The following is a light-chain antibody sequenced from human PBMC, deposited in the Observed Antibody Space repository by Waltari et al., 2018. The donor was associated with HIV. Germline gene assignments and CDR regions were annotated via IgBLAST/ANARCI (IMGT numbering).Light chain of an antibody. J-gene: IGLJ2*01. Sequence: QSALTQPASVSGSPGQSITISCTGTSSDVGGSNYVSWYQQHHGKAPKLMIYDVSNRPSGVSNRFSGSKSGNTASLTISGLQAEDEADYYCSSYTSSSSVVFGGGTKLTVL. CDR1: SSDVGGSNY. V-gene: IGLV2-14*01. CDR3: SSYTSSSSVV. CDR2: DVS.